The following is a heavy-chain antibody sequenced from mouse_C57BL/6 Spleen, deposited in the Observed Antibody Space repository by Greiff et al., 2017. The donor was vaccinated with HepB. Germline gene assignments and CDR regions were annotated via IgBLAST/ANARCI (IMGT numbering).Heavy chain of an antibody. CDR3: ARTQLVRQSYYYAMDY. CDR2: IWSGGST. D-gene: IGHD1-1*01. CDR1: GFSLTSYG. V-gene: IGHV2-2*01. J-gene: IGHJ4*01. Sequence: VKLKESGPGLVQPSQSLSITCTVSGFSLTSYGVHWVRQSPGKGLEWLGVIWSGGSTDYNAAFISRLSISKDNSTSQVFFKMNSLQADDTAIHYCARTQLVRQSYYYAMDYWGQGTSVTVSS.